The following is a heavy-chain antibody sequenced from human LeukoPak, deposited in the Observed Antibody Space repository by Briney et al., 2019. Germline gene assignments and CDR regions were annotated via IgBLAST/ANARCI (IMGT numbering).Heavy chain of an antibody. V-gene: IGHV3-66*01. CDR2: IYSGGST. CDR3: AKDRTTMTQYSDAFDM. CDR1: EFSVGSNY. Sequence: GGSLRLSCAASEFSVGSNYMTWVRQAPGKGLEWVSLIYSGGSTYYADSVKGRFTNSRDNSKNTLYLQMNSLRAEDTAVYHCAKDRTTMTQYSDAFDMWGQGTMVTVSS. D-gene: IGHD4-17*01. J-gene: IGHJ3*02.